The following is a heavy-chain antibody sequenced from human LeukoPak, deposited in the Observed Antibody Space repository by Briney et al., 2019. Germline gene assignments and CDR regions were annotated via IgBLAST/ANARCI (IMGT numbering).Heavy chain of an antibody. CDR3: SGGPAPGFFRWFGP. CDR2: IYYSGST. D-gene: IGHD3-10*01. CDR1: GGSISSSSYY. J-gene: IGHJ5*02. V-gene: IGHV4-39*01. Sequence: SETLSLTCTVSGGSISSSSYYWGWIRQPPGKGLEWIGSIYYSGSTYYNPSLKSRVTISVDTSKNQFSLKLSSVTAADTAGDYLSGGPAPGFFRWFGPRGPGTLV.